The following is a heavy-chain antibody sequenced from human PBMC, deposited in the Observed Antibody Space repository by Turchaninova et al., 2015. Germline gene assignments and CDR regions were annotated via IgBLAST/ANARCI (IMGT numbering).Heavy chain of an antibody. V-gene: IGHV3-53*01. CDR3: ARGGTSGWYGGFDY. D-gene: IGHD6-19*01. J-gene: IGHJ4*02. CDR2: IYIGGST. Sequence: IQPGGSLRLSCAASGFTVSSNYMSWVRQAPGKGLEWVSVIYIGGSTYYADSVKGRFTISRDNSKNTLYLQMNSLRAEDTAVYYCARGGTSGWYGGFDYWGQGTLVTVSS. CDR1: GFTVSSNY.